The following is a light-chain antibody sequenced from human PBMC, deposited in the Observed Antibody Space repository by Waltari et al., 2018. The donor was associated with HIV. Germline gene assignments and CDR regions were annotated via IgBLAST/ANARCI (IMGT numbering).Light chain of an antibody. V-gene: IGKV1-39*01. J-gene: IGKJ2*01. CDR2: SAS. CDR3: QQSSDTPYT. Sequence: DIQMTQSPSSLSASVGDRVVISCRASQTFSNYLNWYQQKPGKSPKLLIYSASALISGVPARFSGGGSGTDFTLAINNLQPEDFATYYCQQSSDTPYTFGLGTKVEIK. CDR1: QTFSNY.